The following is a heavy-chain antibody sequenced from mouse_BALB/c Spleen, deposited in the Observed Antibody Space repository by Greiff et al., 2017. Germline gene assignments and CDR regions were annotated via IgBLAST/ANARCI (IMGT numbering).Heavy chain of an antibody. CDR1: GFTFSSYG. V-gene: IGHV5-6*01. Sequence: EVKLVESGGDLVKPGGSLKLSCAASGFTFSSYGMSWVRQTPDKRLEWVATISSGGSYTYYPDSVKGRFTISRDNAKNTLYLQMSSLKSEDTAMYYSAIHDYGSRGNYWGQGTTLTVSS. D-gene: IGHD1-1*01. CDR3: AIHDYGSRGNY. CDR2: ISSGGSYT. J-gene: IGHJ2*01.